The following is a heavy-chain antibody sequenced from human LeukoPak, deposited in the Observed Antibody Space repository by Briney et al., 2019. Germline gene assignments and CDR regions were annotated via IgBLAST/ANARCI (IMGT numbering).Heavy chain of an antibody. CDR2: INPNSGGT. Sequence: ASVKVSCKASGYTFTRYYMHWVRQAPGQGLEWMGWINPNSGGTNYAQKFQGRVTMTRDTSISTAYMELSRLRSDDTAVYYWARSKIGGWFDYGGQGTLVTVSS. D-gene: IGHD6-19*01. CDR1: GYTFTRYY. CDR3: ARSKIGGWFDY. J-gene: IGHJ4*02. V-gene: IGHV1-2*02.